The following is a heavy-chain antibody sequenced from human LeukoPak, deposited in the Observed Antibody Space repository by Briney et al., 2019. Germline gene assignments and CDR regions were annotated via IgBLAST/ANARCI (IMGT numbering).Heavy chain of an antibody. J-gene: IGHJ6*02. CDR3: AREIAVAADYYYYGMDV. CDR2: VIPIFGTA. V-gene: IGHV1-69*13. CDR1: GGTFSSYA. Sequence: SVKVSCKASGGTFSSYAISWVRQAPAQGLEWMGGVIPIFGTANYAQKFQGRVTITADESTSTAYMELSSLRSEDTAVYYCAREIAVAADYYYYGMDVWGQGTTVTVSS. D-gene: IGHD6-19*01.